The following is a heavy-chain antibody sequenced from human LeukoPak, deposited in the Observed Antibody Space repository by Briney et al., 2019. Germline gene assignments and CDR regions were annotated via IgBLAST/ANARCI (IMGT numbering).Heavy chain of an antibody. CDR3: ARGGRYSYGYD. Sequence: VASVKVSCKASGYTFTSYDINWVRQATGQGLEWMGWMNPNSGNTGYAQKFQGRVTKTWNTSISTAYMELSSLRSEDTAVYYCARGGRYSYGYDWGQGTLVTVSS. V-gene: IGHV1-8*01. CDR1: GYTFTSYD. D-gene: IGHD5-18*01. J-gene: IGHJ4*02. CDR2: MNPNSGNT.